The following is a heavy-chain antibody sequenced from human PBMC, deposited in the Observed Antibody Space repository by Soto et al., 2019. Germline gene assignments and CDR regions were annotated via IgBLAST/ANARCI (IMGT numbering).Heavy chain of an antibody. CDR1: GFTFSRYW. V-gene: IGHV3-7*01. D-gene: IGHD5-18*01. J-gene: IGHJ3*02. Sequence: GGSLRLSCAASGFTFSRYWMNWVRQAPGKGLEWVANINQDGTEKNYVDSVKGRFTISRDNARKSLYLQMDSLRDEDTAVYFCARGDTPMITGMDSCXIWGQGTRVTVSS. CDR3: ARGDTPMITGMDSCXI. CDR2: INQDGTEK.